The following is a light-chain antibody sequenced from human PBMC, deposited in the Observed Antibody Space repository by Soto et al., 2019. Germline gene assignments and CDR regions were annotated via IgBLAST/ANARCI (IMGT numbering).Light chain of an antibody. CDR2: STN. J-gene: IGLJ2*01. CDR3: ALYVGTGTVV. Sequence: QAVVSQEPSFSVSPGGTVTLTCGLTSGSVLTSYYPTWYQQTPGQAPRTLIYSTNIRSSGVPDRFSGAILGNKAALTITGAQADDESGYYCALYVGTGTVVFGGGTKVTVL. V-gene: IGLV8-61*01. CDR1: SGSVLTSYY.